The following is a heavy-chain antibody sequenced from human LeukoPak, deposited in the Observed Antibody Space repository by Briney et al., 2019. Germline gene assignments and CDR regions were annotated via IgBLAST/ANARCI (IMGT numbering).Heavy chain of an antibody. CDR1: GGSFSGYY. V-gene: IGHV4-34*01. CDR2: INHSGST. CDR3: TRQYSSSYHPDV. D-gene: IGHD6-6*01. Sequence: PSETLSLTCAVYGGSFSGYYWSWIRQPPGKGLEWIGEINHSGSTNYNPSLKSRVTISVDTSNKQFSLHLRSVTAADTAVYYCTRQYSSSYHPDVWGPGTLVTVSS. J-gene: IGHJ4*02.